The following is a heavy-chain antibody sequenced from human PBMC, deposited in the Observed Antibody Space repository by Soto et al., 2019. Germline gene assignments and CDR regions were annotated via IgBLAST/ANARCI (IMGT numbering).Heavy chain of an antibody. CDR3: TNEVLVGGSGWMYYLDY. J-gene: IGHJ4*02. V-gene: IGHV3-9*01. Sequence: EVQLVESGGGLVQPGRSLRLSCAASGFTFDDYAMHWVRQAPGKDLEWVSGISWISVSIGYTDSVRVRFTISRDNDQNSLYLQMSGLRAEATASYYWTNEVLVGGSGWMYYLDYWCQGTLVTVSS. CDR1: GFTFDDYA. D-gene: IGHD6-25*01. CDR2: ISWISVSI.